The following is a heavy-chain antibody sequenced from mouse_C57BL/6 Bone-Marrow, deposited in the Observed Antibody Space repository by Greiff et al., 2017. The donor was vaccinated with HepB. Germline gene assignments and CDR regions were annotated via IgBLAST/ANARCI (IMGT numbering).Heavy chain of an antibody. CDR2: FYLGSGST. CDR3: ASRWSFAY. CDR1: GYTFTSYW. J-gene: IGHJ3*01. D-gene: IGHD2-3*01. V-gene: IGHV1-55*01. Sequence: VKLQQPGAELVKPGASVKMSCKASGYTFTSYWLTGVKQRLGQGFEWIGDFYLGSGSTNYNEKFKSKATLTVDTSSSTAYMQLSSLTSEDSAVYYCASRWSFAYWGQGTLVTVSA.